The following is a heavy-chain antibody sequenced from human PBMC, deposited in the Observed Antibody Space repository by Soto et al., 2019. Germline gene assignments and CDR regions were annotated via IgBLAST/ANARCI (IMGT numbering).Heavy chain of an antibody. CDR3: AKDPTPYGRYYFDY. CDR2: ISWNSGSI. Sequence: EVQLVESGGGLVQPGRSLRLSCAASGFTFDDYAMHWVRQAPGKGLEWVSGISWNSGSIGYADSVKGRFTISRDNAKNSLYLQMNSLRAEDTALYYCAKDPTPYGRYYFDYWGQGTLVTVSS. D-gene: IGHD2-8*01. CDR1: GFTFDDYA. V-gene: IGHV3-9*01. J-gene: IGHJ4*02.